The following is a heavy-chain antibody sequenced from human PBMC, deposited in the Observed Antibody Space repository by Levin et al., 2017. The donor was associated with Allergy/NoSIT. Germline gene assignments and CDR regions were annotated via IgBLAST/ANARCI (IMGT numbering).Heavy chain of an antibody. J-gene: IGHJ6*02. CDR2: ISSSGSTI. Sequence: LSLTCAASGFTFRDYYMSWIRQAPGKGLEWVSYISSSGSTIYYADSVKGRFTISRDNAKNSLYLQMNSLRAEDTAVYYCARGSGRNSPIYYYYYGMDVWGQGTTVTVSS. V-gene: IGHV3-11*01. D-gene: IGHD1-26*01. CDR3: ARGSGRNSPIYYYYYGMDV. CDR1: GFTFRDYY.